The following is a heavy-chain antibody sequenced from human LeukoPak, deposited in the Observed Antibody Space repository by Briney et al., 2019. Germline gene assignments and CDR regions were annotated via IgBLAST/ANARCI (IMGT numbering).Heavy chain of an antibody. Sequence: GRSLRLSCAASGFTFSSYGMHWVRQAPGKGLEWVAVIWYDGSNKYYADSVKGRFTISRDNSKNTLYLQMNSLRAEDTAVYYCARDGSLKRRTEYWGQGTLVTISS. V-gene: IGHV3-33*01. CDR1: GFTFSSYG. J-gene: IGHJ4*02. D-gene: IGHD3-16*02. CDR2: IWYDGSNK. CDR3: ARDGSLKRRTEY.